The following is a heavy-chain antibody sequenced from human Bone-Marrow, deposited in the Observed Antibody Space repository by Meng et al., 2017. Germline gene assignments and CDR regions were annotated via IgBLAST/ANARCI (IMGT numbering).Heavy chain of an antibody. Sequence: QVAVVTSGAGVNEPGSSVKVSCKASGSTFSGYAISWVRQAPGQGLEWMGGIIPIFGTANYAQKFQGRVTITADESTSTAYMELSSLRSEDTAVYYCARAYYDFWSGYYTHFDYWGQGTLVTVSS. CDR2: IIPIFGTA. V-gene: IGHV1-69*01. CDR1: GSTFSGYA. CDR3: ARAYYDFWSGYYTHFDY. J-gene: IGHJ4*02. D-gene: IGHD3-3*01.